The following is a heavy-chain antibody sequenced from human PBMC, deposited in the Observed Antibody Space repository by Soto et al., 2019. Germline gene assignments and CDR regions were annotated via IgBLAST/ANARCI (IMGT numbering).Heavy chain of an antibody. CDR2: ISSSGGTI. J-gene: IGHJ3*02. CDR1: GFTFSSYS. D-gene: IGHD1-26*01. Sequence: RLSCAASGFTFSSYSMNWVRQAPGKGLEYVSYISSSGGTIYYADSVKGRFTISRDNSKNTLYLQMSSLRAEDTAVYYCVKVVMQSGSYSRAFDIWGQGTMVTVSS. CDR3: VKVVMQSGSYSRAFDI. V-gene: IGHV3-64D*08.